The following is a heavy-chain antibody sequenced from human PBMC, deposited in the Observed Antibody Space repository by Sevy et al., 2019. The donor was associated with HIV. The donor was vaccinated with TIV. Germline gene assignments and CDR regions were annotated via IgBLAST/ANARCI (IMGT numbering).Heavy chain of an antibody. CDR2: INWDGSST. J-gene: IGHJ4*02. CDR3: AREKSCGGACYHFDH. Sequence: GGSLRLSCAASGFTFDDYGMSWVRQAPGKGLEWVSGINWDGSSTGYADSVKGRFTISRDNVKNSLHLQMTSLRAEDMAFYYCAREKSCGGACYHFDHSGQGTMVTVSS. V-gene: IGHV3-20*04. D-gene: IGHD2-21*02. CDR1: GFTFDDYG.